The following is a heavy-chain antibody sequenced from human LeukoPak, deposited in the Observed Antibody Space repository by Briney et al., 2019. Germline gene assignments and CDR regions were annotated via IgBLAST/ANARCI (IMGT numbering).Heavy chain of an antibody. J-gene: IGHJ3*02. CDR2: ISGSGGST. V-gene: IGHV3-23*01. D-gene: IGHD3-22*01. CDR3: AKDLQYYYDSSGYWNDAFDI. CDR1: GFTFSSYA. Sequence: GGSLRLSCAASGFTFSSYAMSWVRQAPGKGLEWVSAISGSGGSTYYADSVKGRFTISRDNSKNTLYLQMNSLRADDTAVYYCAKDLQYYYDSSGYWNDAFDIWGQGTMVTVSS.